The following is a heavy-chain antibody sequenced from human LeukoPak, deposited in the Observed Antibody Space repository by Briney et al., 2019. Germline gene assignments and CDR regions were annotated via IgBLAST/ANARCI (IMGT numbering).Heavy chain of an antibody. J-gene: IGHJ4*02. CDR1: GFTFNTYA. Sequence: GGSLRLSCAASGFTFNTYAMTWVRQAPGKGLEWVGRIKSKTDGGTTDYAAPVKGRFTISRDDSKNTVYLQVNSLKTEDIAVYYCTTDSGDYFDYWGQGTLVTVSS. CDR3: TTDSGDYFDY. V-gene: IGHV3-15*01. CDR2: IKSKTDGGTT. D-gene: IGHD4-17*01.